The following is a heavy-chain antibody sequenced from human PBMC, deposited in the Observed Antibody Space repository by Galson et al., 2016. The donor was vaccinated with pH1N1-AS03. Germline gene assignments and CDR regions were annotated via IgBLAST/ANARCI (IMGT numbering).Heavy chain of an antibody. CDR2: IFYSEST. J-gene: IGHJ4*02. Sequence: LSLTCTVSGGSINSDAYYRSWVRQHPGKGLEWIGYIFYSESTYYNPSLKSLVTISLDTSKNQFSLRLSSVTAADTAVYYCARQVAVAGTFYFDYWGQGTLVIVSS. D-gene: IGHD6-19*01. CDR3: ARQVAVAGTFYFDY. CDR1: GGSINSDAYY. V-gene: IGHV4-31*01.